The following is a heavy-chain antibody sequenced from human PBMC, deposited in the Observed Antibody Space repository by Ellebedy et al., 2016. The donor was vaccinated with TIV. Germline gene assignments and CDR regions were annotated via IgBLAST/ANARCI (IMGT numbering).Heavy chain of an antibody. J-gene: IGHJ5*02. CDR3: ARGRRTPRSWFDP. CDR2: IYHSGST. Sequence: SETLSLTCAVSGGSISSGGYSWSWIRQPPGKGLEWIGYIYHSGSTYYNPSLKSRVTISVDTSKNQFSLKLSSVTAADTAVYYCARGRRTPRSWFDPWGQGTLVTVSS. CDR1: GGSISSGGYS. V-gene: IGHV4-30-2*01.